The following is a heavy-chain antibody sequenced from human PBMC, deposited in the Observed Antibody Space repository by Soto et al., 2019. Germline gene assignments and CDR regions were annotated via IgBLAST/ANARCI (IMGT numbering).Heavy chain of an antibody. J-gene: IGHJ5*02. CDR1: GYTFSNYG. CDR2: ISLYSDGT. V-gene: IGHV1-18*01. D-gene: IGHD2-2*01. CDR3: ARVVPGAEAWFGP. Sequence: QVQLVQSGGEVKRPGASVKVSCKTSGYTFSNYGITWVRQAPGQPLEWLGWISLYSDGTNYAQKFQGRVSMTTDTSTTAAYMELRSLRSDDTAVYYCARVVPGAEAWFGPWGQRTLVNVSS.